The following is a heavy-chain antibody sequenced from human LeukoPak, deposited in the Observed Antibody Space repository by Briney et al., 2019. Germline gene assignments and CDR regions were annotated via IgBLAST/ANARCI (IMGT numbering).Heavy chain of an antibody. V-gene: IGHV4-38-2*02. CDR2: IYHSGST. D-gene: IGHD6-13*01. CDR3: ARGWFSSSWYGWFDP. CDR1: GYSISSAYY. J-gene: IGHJ5*02. Sequence: PSETLSLTCTLSGYSISSAYYWGWIRQPPGKGLEWIGSIYHSGSTYYNPSLKSRVAISVDTSKNQFSLRLSSVTAADTAVYYCARGWFSSSWYGWFDPWGQGTLVTVSS.